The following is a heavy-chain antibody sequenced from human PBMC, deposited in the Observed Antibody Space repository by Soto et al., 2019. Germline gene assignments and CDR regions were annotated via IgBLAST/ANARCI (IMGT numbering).Heavy chain of an antibody. V-gene: IGHV6-1*01. CDR2: TYYRSKWYN. J-gene: IGHJ6*02. CDR3: ARGRIAARYYYYYGMDV. D-gene: IGHD6-6*01. Sequence: QSQTLSLTCAISGDSVSSNSAAWNWIRQSPSRGLEWLGRTYYRSKWYNDYAVSVKSRITINPDTSKNQFSLQLNSVTPEDTAVYYCARGRIAARYYYYYGMDVWGQGTTVTVSS. CDR1: GDSVSSNSAA.